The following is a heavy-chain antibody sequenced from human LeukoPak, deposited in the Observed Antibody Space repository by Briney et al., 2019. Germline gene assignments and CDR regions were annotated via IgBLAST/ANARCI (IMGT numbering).Heavy chain of an antibody. CDR1: GDSIGTSSYY. Sequence: SETLSLTCTISGDSIGTSSYYWGWIRQPPGKGLEWIGSIYYSGSTYYNPSLKSRVTISVDTSKNQFSLKLSSVTAADTAVYYCARDIGLMVYAPYYFDYWGQGTLVTVSS. V-gene: IGHV4-39*07. J-gene: IGHJ4*02. D-gene: IGHD2-8*01. CDR3: ARDIGLMVYAPYYFDY. CDR2: IYYSGST.